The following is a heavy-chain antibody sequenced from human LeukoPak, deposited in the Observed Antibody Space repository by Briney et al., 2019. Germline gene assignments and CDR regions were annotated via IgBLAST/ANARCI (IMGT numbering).Heavy chain of an antibody. Sequence: SETLSLTCSVSGGFIRTSYNWGWIRQPPGKGLEWIGSIYYSGETYYNPSLKSRLTISVDTSKNQFSLGLRSVTAADTAVIYCAAEDSGAPVYWGQGILVTVSS. CDR2: IYYSGET. CDR1: GGFIRTSYN. V-gene: IGHV4-39*01. D-gene: IGHD1-26*01. CDR3: AAEDSGAPVY. J-gene: IGHJ4*02.